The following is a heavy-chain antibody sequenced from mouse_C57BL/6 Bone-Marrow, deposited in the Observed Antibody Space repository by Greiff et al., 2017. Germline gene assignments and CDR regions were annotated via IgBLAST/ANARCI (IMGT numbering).Heavy chain of an antibody. D-gene: IGHD1-2*01. V-gene: IGHV1-72*01. CDR1: GYTFTSYW. CDR2: IDPNSGGT. Sequence: VQLQQPGAELVAPAASVKLSCTASGYTFTSYWVHWVKQRPGRGLEWLGRIDPNSGGTKYNEQFTSKDTLTVDTPSSPAYMQLRRLTSEYSAVYDSGRRGLISWFAYWGTGTLVTVSA. J-gene: IGHJ3*01. CDR3: GRRGLISWFAY.